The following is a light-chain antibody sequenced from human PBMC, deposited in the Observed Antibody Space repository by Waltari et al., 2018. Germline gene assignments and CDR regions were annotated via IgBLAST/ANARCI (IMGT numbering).Light chain of an antibody. CDR2: DAS. J-gene: IGKJ4*01. CDR3: QQYYNLPPA. V-gene: IGKV1-33*01. CDR1: QNIDIY. Sequence: DVQVAQSPSSLTAYVGDRVTITWQASQNIDIYLNWYQQTPGKAPKLLIYDASNLQNGVPTRFSASGSGRHFTLTITNLQPDDIATYYCQQYYNLPPAFGGGTKVEIK.